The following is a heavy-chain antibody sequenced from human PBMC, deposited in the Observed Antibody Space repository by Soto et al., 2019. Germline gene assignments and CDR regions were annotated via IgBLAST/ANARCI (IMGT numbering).Heavy chain of an antibody. Sequence: EVQLLQSGGGLVQPGGSLRLSCAASGFTFSNYAMNWVRQAPGKGLEWVSSISGTTGNKFYADSVTGRFTVSRDNVKNTLTLQMNSLRVEDTAIYFCAKEIPTAGTGVFFDYWGQGALVTVSS. CDR3: AKEIPTAGTGVFFDY. CDR2: ISGTTGNK. D-gene: IGHD3-10*01. CDR1: GFTFSNYA. J-gene: IGHJ4*02. V-gene: IGHV3-23*01.